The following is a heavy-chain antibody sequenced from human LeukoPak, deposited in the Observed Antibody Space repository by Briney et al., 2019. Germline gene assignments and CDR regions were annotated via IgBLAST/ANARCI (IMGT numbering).Heavy chain of an antibody. V-gene: IGHV3-66*01. Sequence: GGSLRLSCAASGFTFSSYAMSWVRQAPGKGLEWVSVIYSGGSTYYADSVKGRFTISRDNSKNTLYLQMNSLRAEDTAVYYCARDLPRYYYDSSGYQHDAFDIWGQGTMVTVSS. J-gene: IGHJ3*02. CDR2: IYSGGST. D-gene: IGHD3-22*01. CDR1: GFTFSSYA. CDR3: ARDLPRYYYDSSGYQHDAFDI.